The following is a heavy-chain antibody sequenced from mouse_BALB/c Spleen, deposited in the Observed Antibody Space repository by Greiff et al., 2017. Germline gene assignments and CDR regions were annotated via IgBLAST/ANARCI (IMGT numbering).Heavy chain of an antibody. D-gene: IGHD1-1*01. V-gene: IGHV2-6-7*01. J-gene: IGHJ4*01. CDR2: IWGDGST. Sequence: QVQLKESGPGLVAPSQSLSITCTVSGFSLTGYGVNWVRQPPGKGLEWLGMIWGDGSTDYNSALKSRLSISKDNSKSQVFLKMNSLQTDDTARYYCARDRDNYGFYYAMDYWGQGTSVTVSS. CDR1: GFSLTGYG. CDR3: ARDRDNYGFYYAMDY.